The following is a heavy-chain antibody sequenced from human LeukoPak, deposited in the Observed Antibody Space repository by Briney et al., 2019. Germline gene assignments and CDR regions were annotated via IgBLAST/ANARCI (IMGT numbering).Heavy chain of an antibody. Sequence: GGSLRLSCATSGFTVSNKYMTWVRQAPGKGLEWVSVIYSDGGTYYADSVRGRFTISSDNTKNTLYLQMNSLRAEDTAVYYRAKDSVVVAAHFDYWGQGTLVTVSS. CDR2: IYSDGGT. V-gene: IGHV3-66*01. CDR1: GFTVSNKY. CDR3: AKDSVVVAAHFDY. D-gene: IGHD2-15*01. J-gene: IGHJ4*02.